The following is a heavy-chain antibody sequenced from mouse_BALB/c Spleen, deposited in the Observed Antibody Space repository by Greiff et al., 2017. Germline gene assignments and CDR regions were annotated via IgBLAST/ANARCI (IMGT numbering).Heavy chain of an antibody. V-gene: IGHV1-9*01. CDR2: ILPGSGST. Sequence: VQLQQSGAELMKPGASVKISCKATGYTFSSYWIEWVKQRPGHGLEWIGEILPGSGSTNYNEKFKGKATFTADTSSNTAYMQLSSLTSEDSAVYYCARCLYGNYKGGAMDYWGQGTSVTVSS. CDR3: ARCLYGNYKGGAMDY. D-gene: IGHD2-1*01. CDR1: GYTFSSYW. J-gene: IGHJ4*01.